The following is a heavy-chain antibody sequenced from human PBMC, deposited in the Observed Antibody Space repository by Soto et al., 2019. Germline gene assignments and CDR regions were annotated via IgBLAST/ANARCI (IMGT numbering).Heavy chain of an antibody. V-gene: IGHV3-48*02. CDR3: SRGAGYGDYGGY. J-gene: IGHJ4*02. D-gene: IGHD4-17*01. CDR1: GFSLRGYS. CDR2: ISGTGSSI. Sequence: EVQLVESGGGLVQPGGSLRLSCAASGFSLRGYSMSWVRQAPGKGLEWVSYISGTGSSIYADSVKGRFTISRDNAKNPVYLQMTSLGDDDTAVYYCSRGAGYGDYGGYWGQGTLVTVSS.